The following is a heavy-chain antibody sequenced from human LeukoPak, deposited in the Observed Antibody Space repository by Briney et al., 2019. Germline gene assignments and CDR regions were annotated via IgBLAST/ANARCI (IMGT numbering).Heavy chain of an antibody. V-gene: IGHV3-21*06. CDR1: GFTLSFYS. CDR2: ISSSRSGSKSYI. Sequence: PGGSLRLSCAASGFTLSFYSMNWVSQAPGKGMEWVSSISSSRSGSKSYIYYADSVKVRFTVSRDNAKNSLYLQMNSLRAEDTAVYYCARDCTSASCYSGLDVWGQGTTVTVSS. D-gene: IGHD2-8*02. CDR3: ARDCTSASCYSGLDV. J-gene: IGHJ6*02.